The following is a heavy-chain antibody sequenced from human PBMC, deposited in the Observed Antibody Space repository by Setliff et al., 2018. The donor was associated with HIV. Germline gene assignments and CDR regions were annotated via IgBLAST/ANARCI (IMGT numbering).Heavy chain of an antibody. V-gene: IGHV4-31*03. CDR3: ARQVSGWDAFDV. D-gene: IGHD3-10*01. CDR1: GGSISSGGFY. CDR2: IYNTGST. J-gene: IGHJ3*01. Sequence: SETLSLTCTVTGGSISSGGFYWTWIRQHPGKGLEWIGYIYNTGSTYHSPSLESRVTISIDTSKNQFSLKLSSVTAADTAVYYCARQVSGWDAFDVWGRGTVVTVSS.